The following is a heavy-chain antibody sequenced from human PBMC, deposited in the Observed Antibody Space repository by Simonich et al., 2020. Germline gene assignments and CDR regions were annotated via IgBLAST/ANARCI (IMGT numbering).Heavy chain of an antibody. D-gene: IGHD6-13*01. CDR2: IYPGDSDT. V-gene: IGHV5-51*01. J-gene: IGHJ4*02. CDR3: VRLRGSSSWYDYFDY. Sequence: EVQLVQSGAEVKKPGESLKISCKGSGYSFTSYWIGWVRQMPGKGLEWMGIIYPGDSDTRDSPSFQGQVTISDDKSSSTAYLQWSSLKASDTAMYYCVRLRGSSSWYDYFDYWGQGTLVTVSS. CDR1: GYSFTSYW.